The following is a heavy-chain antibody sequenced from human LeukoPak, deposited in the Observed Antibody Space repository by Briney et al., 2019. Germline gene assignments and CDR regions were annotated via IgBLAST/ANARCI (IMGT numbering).Heavy chain of an antibody. V-gene: IGHV1-8*01. CDR2: MNPNSGNT. CDR3: ARAWRRCSSTSCQMYYFDY. Sequence: GASVKVSCKASGYTFTSYDINWVRQATGQGLEWMGWMNPNSGNTGYAQKFQGRVTMTRNTSISTAYMELSSLRSEDTAVYYCARAWRRCSSTSCQMYYFDYWGQGTLVTVSS. CDR1: GYTFTSYD. D-gene: IGHD2-2*01. J-gene: IGHJ4*02.